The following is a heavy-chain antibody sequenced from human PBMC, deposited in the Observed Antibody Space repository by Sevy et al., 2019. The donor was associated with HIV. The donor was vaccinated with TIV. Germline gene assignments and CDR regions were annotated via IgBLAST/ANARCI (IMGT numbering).Heavy chain of an antibody. Sequence: ASVKVSCKASGGTFSSYAISWVRQAPGQGLEWMGGIIPIFGTANYAQKFQGRVTITADESTSTAYMELSSLRSEDTAVYYCARDRARYCSGGSCESFDYWGQGTLVTVSS. D-gene: IGHD2-15*01. J-gene: IGHJ4*02. CDR3: ARDRARYCSGGSCESFDY. CDR1: GGTFSSYA. V-gene: IGHV1-69*13. CDR2: IIPIFGTA.